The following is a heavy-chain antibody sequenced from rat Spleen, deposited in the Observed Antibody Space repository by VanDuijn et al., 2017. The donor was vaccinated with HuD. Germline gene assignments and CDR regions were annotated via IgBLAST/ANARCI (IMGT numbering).Heavy chain of an antibody. CDR2: ISYDGSNT. CDR3: ARHGWGYGVMDA. J-gene: IGHJ4*01. V-gene: IGHV5-7*01. CDR1: GFTFSDYN. D-gene: IGHD4-3*01. Sequence: EVQLVESGGGLVQPGRSLKLSCAASGFTFSDYNMAWVRQAPKKGLEWVATISYDGSNTYYRDSVKGRFTISRDNAKSTLYLQMDSLRSEDTATYYCARHGWGYGVMDAWGQGASVTVSS.